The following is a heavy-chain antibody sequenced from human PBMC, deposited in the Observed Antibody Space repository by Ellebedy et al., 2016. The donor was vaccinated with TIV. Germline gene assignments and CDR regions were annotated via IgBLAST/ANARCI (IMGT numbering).Heavy chain of an antibody. CDR3: ARARGRSRFDP. Sequence: ASVKVSXXASGYTFTSYDINWVRQATGQGLEWMGWMNPNSGNTGYAQKFQGRVTMTRNTSISTAYMELSSLRSEDTAVYYCARARGRSRFDPWGQGTLVTVSS. CDR2: MNPNSGNT. J-gene: IGHJ5*02. V-gene: IGHV1-8*01. CDR1: GYTFTSYD.